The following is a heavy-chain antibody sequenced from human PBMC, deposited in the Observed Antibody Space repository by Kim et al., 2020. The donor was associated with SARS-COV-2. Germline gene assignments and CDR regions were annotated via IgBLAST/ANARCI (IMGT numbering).Heavy chain of an antibody. Sequence: ASVKVSCKASGYTFTGYYMHWVRQAPGQGLEWMGRINPNSGGTNYAQKFQGRVTMTRDTSISTAYMELSRLRSDDTAVYYCARDPSLRLRTPGGGMDVWGQGTTVTVSS. CDR3: ARDPSLRLRTPGGGMDV. CDR1: GYTFTGYY. V-gene: IGHV1-2*06. CDR2: INPNSGGT. D-gene: IGHD3-16*01. J-gene: IGHJ6*02.